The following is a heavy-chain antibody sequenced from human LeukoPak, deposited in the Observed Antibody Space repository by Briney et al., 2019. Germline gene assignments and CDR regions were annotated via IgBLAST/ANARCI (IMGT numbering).Heavy chain of an antibody. V-gene: IGHV3-21*01. D-gene: IGHD4-17*01. CDR2: ISSSSSYI. Sequence: GGSLRLSCAASGFTFSSYSMNWVRQAPGKGLEWVSSISSSSSYIHYADSVKGRFTISRDNAKNSLYLQMNSLRAEDTAVYYCARDLGTVTTRPWGQGTLVTVSS. CDR1: GFTFSSYS. J-gene: IGHJ5*02. CDR3: ARDLGTVTTRP.